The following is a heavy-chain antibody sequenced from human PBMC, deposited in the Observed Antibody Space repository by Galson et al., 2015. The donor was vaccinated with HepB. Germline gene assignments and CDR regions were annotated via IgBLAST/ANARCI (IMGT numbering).Heavy chain of an antibody. CDR1: GFTFSSYS. V-gene: IGHV3-21*01. CDR2: ISSSSSYI. J-gene: IGHJ4*02. D-gene: IGHD3-22*01. Sequence: SLRLSCAASGFTFSSYSMNWVRQAPGKGLEWVSSISSSSSYIYYADSVKGRFTISRDNAKNSLYLQMNSLRAEDTAVYYCARGGESRRNYYDSSPTGYWGQGTLVTVSS. CDR3: ARGGESRRNYYDSSPTGY.